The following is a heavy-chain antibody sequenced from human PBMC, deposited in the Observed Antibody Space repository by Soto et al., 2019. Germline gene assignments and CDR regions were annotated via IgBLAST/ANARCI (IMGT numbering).Heavy chain of an antibody. CDR2: LIPIFGTA. CDR1: GGTFSSYA. Sequence: QVQLGQSGAEVKKPGSSVKVSCKSSGGTFSSYAISWGRQAPGTGLEWMGGLIPIFGTAHYAQKFQGLVTITADEPTSTAYRELSSLLSGDAAVSYCARELAGRDYYCMDVWCQGTTVTVSS. CDR3: ARELAGRDYYCMDV. D-gene: IGHD6-19*01. J-gene: IGHJ6*02. V-gene: IGHV1-69*12.